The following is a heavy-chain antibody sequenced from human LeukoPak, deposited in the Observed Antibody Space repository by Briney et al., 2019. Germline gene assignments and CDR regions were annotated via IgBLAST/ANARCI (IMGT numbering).Heavy chain of an antibody. CDR2: IYYSGST. Sequence: SETLSLTCTVSGGSISSYYWSWIRQPPGKGLEWIGYIYYSGSTNYNPSLKSRVTISVDTSKNQFSLKLSSVTAADTAVYYCARDSSYDSSTDAFDIWGQGTMVTVSS. CDR3: ARDSSYDSSTDAFDI. D-gene: IGHD3-22*01. CDR1: GGSISSYY. V-gene: IGHV4-59*01. J-gene: IGHJ3*02.